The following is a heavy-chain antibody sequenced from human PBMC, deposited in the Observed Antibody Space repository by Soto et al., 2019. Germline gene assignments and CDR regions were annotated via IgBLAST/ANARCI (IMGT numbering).Heavy chain of an antibody. J-gene: IGHJ3*02. Sequence: QVQLQESGPGLVKPSQTLSLTCTVSGGSISSGGYYWSWIRQHPGKGLEWIGYIYYSGSTYYNPSLKSRVTISVDTSKNQFSLKLSSVTAADTAVYYCARGLTKPPLDYGDYVSFSWAFDIWGQGTMVTVSS. CDR3: ARGLTKPPLDYGDYVSFSWAFDI. CDR2: IYYSGST. CDR1: GGSISSGGYY. D-gene: IGHD4-17*01. V-gene: IGHV4-31*03.